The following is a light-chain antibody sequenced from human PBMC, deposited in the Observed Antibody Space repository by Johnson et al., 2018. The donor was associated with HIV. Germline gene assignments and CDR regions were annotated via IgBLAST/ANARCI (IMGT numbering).Light chain of an antibody. V-gene: IGLV1-51*01. CDR1: SSNIGNNY. CDR2: DNN. J-gene: IGLJ1*01. CDR3: GTWYSSLMTAF. Sequence: QAVLTQPPSVSAAPGQRVSISCSGSSSNIGNNYVSWYQQVPGTAPKLLIYDNNRRPSGIPDRFSGPKSGTSATLGITGLQTADEADYYCGTWYSSLMTAFFGPGAKVTVL.